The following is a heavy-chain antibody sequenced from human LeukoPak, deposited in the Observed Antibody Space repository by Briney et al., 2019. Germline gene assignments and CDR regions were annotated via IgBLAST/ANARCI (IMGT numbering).Heavy chain of an antibody. Sequence: GSPKPTAGAPVDPPHIKYLGGVRQVQEKRLEWVSVIYSKRGTDDADSVEGRNTISRDNSKNTIYLQMLRLRGEETAVYYCARGYCSSGGCYAGGNCFDPWGQGTLVTVCS. V-gene: IGHV3-66*01. J-gene: IGHJ5*02. CDR3: ARGYCSSGGCYAGGNCFDP. CDR1: VDPPHIKY. D-gene: IGHD2-15*01. CDR2: IYSKRGT.